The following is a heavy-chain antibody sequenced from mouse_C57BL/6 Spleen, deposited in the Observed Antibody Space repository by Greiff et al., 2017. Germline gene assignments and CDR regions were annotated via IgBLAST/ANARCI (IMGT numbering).Heavy chain of an antibody. CDR2: LWSGGST. D-gene: IGHD1-2*01. J-gene: IGHJ4*01. CDR1: GFSLTSYG. CDR3: AGNSLGNAMDY. V-gene: IGHV2-2*01. Sequence: QVQLKESGPGLVQPSQSLSITCTVSGFSLTSYGVHWVRQSPGKGLEWLGVLWSGGSTDYNAAFISRLSISKDNSKSQVYIKMNRLQADDTAIYYCAGNSLGNAMDYWGQGTSVTVSS.